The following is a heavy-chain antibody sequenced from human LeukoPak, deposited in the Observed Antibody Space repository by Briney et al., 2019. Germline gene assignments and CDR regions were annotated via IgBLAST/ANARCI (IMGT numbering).Heavy chain of an antibody. D-gene: IGHD2-2*02. CDR1: GFSFSSYA. J-gene: IGHJ4*02. CDR2: LGVSGGNT. V-gene: IGHV3-23*01. Sequence: PGGSLRLSCAASGFSFSSYAMTWVRQAPGKGLEWVSALGVSGGNTYYADSVKGRFTISRANSKNTLYLKMNSLRAEDTAVYYCAKADSTTWYNNYVDGWGQGALVTVSS. CDR3: AKADSTTWYNNYVDG.